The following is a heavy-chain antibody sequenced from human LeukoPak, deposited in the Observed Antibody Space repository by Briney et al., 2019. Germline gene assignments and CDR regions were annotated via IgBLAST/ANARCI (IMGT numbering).Heavy chain of an antibody. V-gene: IGHV4-61*08. CDR2: IYYSGST. J-gene: IGHJ6*02. CDR3: ASSDSSGWNYYYYYGMDV. Sequence: SETLSLTCAVSGGSISSGGYSWSWIRQPPGKGLEWIGYIYYSGSTNYNPSLKSRVTISVDTSKNQFSLKLSSVTAADTAVYYCASSDSSGWNYYYYYGMDVWGQGTTVTVSS. D-gene: IGHD6-19*01. CDR1: GGSISSGGYS.